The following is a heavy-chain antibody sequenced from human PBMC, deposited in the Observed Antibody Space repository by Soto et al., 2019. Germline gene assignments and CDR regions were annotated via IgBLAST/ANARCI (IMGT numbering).Heavy chain of an antibody. CDR3: ARVYRGSGYYPGWFDP. J-gene: IGHJ5*02. Sequence: QVQLQESGPGLVKPSQTLSLTCTVSGGSISSGDYYWSWIRQPPGKGLEWIGYIYYSGSTYYNPSLKSRVTISVDTSKNQFSLKLSSVTAADTAVYYCARVYRGSGYYPGWFDPWGQGTLVTVSS. V-gene: IGHV4-30-4*01. D-gene: IGHD3-22*01. CDR2: IYYSGST. CDR1: GGSISSGDYY.